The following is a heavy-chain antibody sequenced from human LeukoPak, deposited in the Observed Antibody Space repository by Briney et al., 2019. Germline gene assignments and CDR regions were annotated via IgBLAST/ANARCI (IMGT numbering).Heavy chain of an antibody. D-gene: IGHD5-18*01. CDR1: GFTFSSYA. V-gene: IGHV3-23*01. CDR3: ARQLGYSYGYAFDY. Sequence: GGSLRLSCIASGFTFSSYAMSWVRQAPGKGLEWVSIVTYSGGSTFYADSVKGRFTISRDNAKNSLYMQMNSLRAEDTAVYYCARQLGYSYGYAFDYWGQGTLVTVSS. CDR2: VTYSGGST. J-gene: IGHJ4*02.